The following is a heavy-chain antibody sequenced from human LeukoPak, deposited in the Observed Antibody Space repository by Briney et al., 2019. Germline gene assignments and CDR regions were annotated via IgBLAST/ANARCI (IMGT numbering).Heavy chain of an antibody. CDR3: ARLLRGYSYGYLAFDI. D-gene: IGHD5-18*01. V-gene: IGHV4-39*01. Sequence: SETLSLTCTVSGGSTSSSSYYWGWIRQPPGKGLEWIGSIYYSGSTYYNPSLKSRVTISVDTSKNQFSLKLSSVTAADTAVYYCARLLRGYSYGYLAFDIWGQGTMVTVSS. CDR2: IYYSGST. CDR1: GGSTSSSSYY. J-gene: IGHJ3*02.